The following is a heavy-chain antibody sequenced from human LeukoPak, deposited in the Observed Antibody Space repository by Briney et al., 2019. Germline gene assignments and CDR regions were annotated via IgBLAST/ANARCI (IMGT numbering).Heavy chain of an antibody. Sequence: GGSLRLSCAASGFIFSSYSMNWVRQAPGKGLEWFSSISSSRSYIYYADSVKGRFTISTDNAKNSLYLQMNSLRVEDAAVYYCARDDYSNHYYYYGMDVWGQGTTVTVSS. CDR1: GFIFSSYS. V-gene: IGHV3-21*01. D-gene: IGHD4-11*01. J-gene: IGHJ6*02. CDR3: ARDDYSNHYYYYGMDV. CDR2: ISSSRSYI.